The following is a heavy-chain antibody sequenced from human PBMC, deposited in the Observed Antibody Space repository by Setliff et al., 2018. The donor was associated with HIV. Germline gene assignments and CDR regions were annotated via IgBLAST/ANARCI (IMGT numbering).Heavy chain of an antibody. J-gene: IGHJ4*02. CDR1: GGFISTGGYS. V-gene: IGHV4-30-2*01. CDR2: IYHSGNT. D-gene: IGHD6-13*01. CDR3: ARKGSSSRSQEYYYDF. Sequence: PSETLSLTCTVSGGFISTGGYSWSWIRQPPGKGLEWIGYIYHSGNTYYNPSLKSRVSISVDTSKNQFSLKLSSVTAADTAVYYCARKGSSSRSQEYYYDFWGQGTLVTVSS.